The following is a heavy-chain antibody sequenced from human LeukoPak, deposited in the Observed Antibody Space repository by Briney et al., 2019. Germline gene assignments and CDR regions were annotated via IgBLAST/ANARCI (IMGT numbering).Heavy chain of an antibody. CDR3: ARSGDDYDILTSYYWRPYRRDFDY. Sequence: PSETLSLTCAVYGGSFSEYYWSWIRQPPGKGLEWIGEINHSGSTNYNPSLKSRVTISVDTSKNQFSLKLTSVTAADTAVYYCARSGDDYDILTSYYWRPYRRDFDYWGRGTLVTVSS. D-gene: IGHD3-9*01. CDR2: INHSGST. J-gene: IGHJ4*02. CDR1: GGSFSEYY. V-gene: IGHV4-34*01.